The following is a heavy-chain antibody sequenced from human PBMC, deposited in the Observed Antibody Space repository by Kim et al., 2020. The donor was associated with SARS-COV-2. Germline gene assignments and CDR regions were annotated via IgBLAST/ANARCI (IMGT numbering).Heavy chain of an antibody. D-gene: IGHD2-15*01. CDR1: GFTFSTYA. Sequence: GGSLRLSCAASGFTFSTYAMSWVRQAPGKGLEWVSAISGSGGGTYYADSVKGRFTISRDNSKNTLYLHMNSLRDDDTAVYYCAKRYCSGGSCYSGSDYWGQGTLVTVSS. V-gene: IGHV3-23*01. CDR3: AKRYCSGGSCYSGSDY. J-gene: IGHJ4*02. CDR2: ISGSGGGT.